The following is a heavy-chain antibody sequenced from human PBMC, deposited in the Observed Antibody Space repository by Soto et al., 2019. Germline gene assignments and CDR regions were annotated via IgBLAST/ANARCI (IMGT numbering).Heavy chain of an antibody. CDR1: GGSISSGGYS. CDR3: ARVQGQLWVGELFPRQSAYNWFDP. J-gene: IGHJ5*02. D-gene: IGHD3-10*01. V-gene: IGHV4-30-2*01. Sequence: QLQLQESGSGLVKPSQTLSLTCAVSGGSISSGGYSWSWIRQPPGKGLEWIGYIYHSGSTYYNPSLESRVPVSVDRSKNQFSLKRSSVTAADTAVYYCARVQGQLWVGELFPRQSAYNWFDPWGQGTLVTVSS. CDR2: IYHSGST.